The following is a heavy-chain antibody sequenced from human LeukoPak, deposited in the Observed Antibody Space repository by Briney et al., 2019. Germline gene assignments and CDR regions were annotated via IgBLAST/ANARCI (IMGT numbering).Heavy chain of an antibody. CDR3: ARQGIGVASSYYAFDV. Sequence: SETLSLTCTVSGGSISSGDYYWSWIRQPPGKGLEWIGSTYYSGGTYRRPSLESRVTISADTSKNHISLKLSSVTAADTAVYYCARQGIGVASSYYAFDVWGQGTMVTVSS. CDR2: TYYSGGT. D-gene: IGHD2-21*01. J-gene: IGHJ3*01. CDR1: GGSISSGDYY. V-gene: IGHV4-39*01.